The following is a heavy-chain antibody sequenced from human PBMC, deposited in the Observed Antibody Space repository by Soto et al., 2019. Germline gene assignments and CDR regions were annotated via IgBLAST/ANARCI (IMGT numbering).Heavy chain of an antibody. Sequence: QVQLVESGGGVVQPGRSLRLSCVASGFTFSSYGMHWVRQAPGKGLEWVAIISYDGSNTYYADSVKGRFTISRDNSKNTXYXETNSLRAEDTSVYYCAKEGGLSGSYYISSSYYFDYWGQGTLVTVSS. CDR2: ISYDGSNT. V-gene: IGHV3-30*18. CDR1: GFTFSSYG. D-gene: IGHD1-26*01. J-gene: IGHJ4*02. CDR3: AKEGGLSGSYYISSSYYFDY.